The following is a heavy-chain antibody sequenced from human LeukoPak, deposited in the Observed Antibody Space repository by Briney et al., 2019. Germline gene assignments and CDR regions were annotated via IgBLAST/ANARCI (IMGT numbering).Heavy chain of an antibody. D-gene: IGHD2-2*01. CDR1: GDSIRSYY. Sequence: SETLSLTCAVSGDSIRSYYWSWIRQPAGKGMEWIGRIYNSGSTNYTPSLTSRVTMSIDRSKNQFSLKLNSVTAADTAVYYCARDPTQRGFDPWGQGTLVTVSS. CDR2: IYNSGST. CDR3: ARDPTQRGFDP. V-gene: IGHV4-4*07. J-gene: IGHJ5*02.